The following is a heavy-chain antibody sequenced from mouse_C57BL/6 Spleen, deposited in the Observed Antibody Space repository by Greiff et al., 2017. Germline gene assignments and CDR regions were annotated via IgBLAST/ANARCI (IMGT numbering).Heavy chain of an antibody. Sequence: DVKLVESGGGLVQPGGSLSLSCAASGFTFTAYYMSWVRQPPGKALEWLGFIRNKANGYTTEYSASVKGRFTISRDNSQSILYLQMNALRAEHSATYYCASHYDPPMDYWVKEPQSPSPQ. CDR2: IRNKANGYTT. CDR1: GFTFTAYY. V-gene: IGHV7-3*01. D-gene: IGHD2-4*01. CDR3: ASHYDPPMDY. J-gene: IGHJ4*01.